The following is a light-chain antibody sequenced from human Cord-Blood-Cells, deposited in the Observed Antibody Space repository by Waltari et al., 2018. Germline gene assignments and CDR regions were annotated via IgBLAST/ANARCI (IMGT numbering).Light chain of an antibody. Sequence: QSALTQPASVSGSPGQSITISCTGTSSDVGSYNLVSWYQQHPGKAPKLMIYEGSKPPSGLSNRFSGSKSGNTASLTISGLQAEDEADYYCCSYACSSTSVFGGGTKLTVL. CDR3: CSYACSSTSV. CDR1: SSDVGSYNL. CDR2: EGS. J-gene: IGLJ3*02. V-gene: IGLV2-23*01.